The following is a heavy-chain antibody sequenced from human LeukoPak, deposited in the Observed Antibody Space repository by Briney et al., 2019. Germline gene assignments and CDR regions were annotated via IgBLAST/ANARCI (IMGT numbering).Heavy chain of an antibody. CDR1: GFXFSSYS. J-gene: IGHJ4*02. D-gene: IGHD6-13*01. V-gene: IGHV3-48*01. Sequence: GGSLRLSCAASGFXFSSYSMNWVRQAPGKGLEWVSYISSSSSTIYYADSVKGRVTISRDNAKNSLYLQMNSLRAEDTAVYYCARDRGAAGTSFDYWGQGTLVTVSS. CDR2: ISSSSSTI. CDR3: ARDRGAAGTSFDY.